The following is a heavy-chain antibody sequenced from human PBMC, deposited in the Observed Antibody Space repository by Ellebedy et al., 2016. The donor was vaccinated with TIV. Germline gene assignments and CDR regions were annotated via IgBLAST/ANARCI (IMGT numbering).Heavy chain of an antibody. CDR1: GFTFSDYY. Sequence: GESLKISCAASGFTFSDYYMIWVRQAPGKGLEWVSFISSSGGITYYADSVKGRFTISTDDSKDTVYLQMNSLTTEDTALYYCTRGDCDSSRCHWDDAFDFWGQGTMVTVSS. J-gene: IGHJ3*01. V-gene: IGHV3-11*01. CDR2: ISSSGGIT. CDR3: TRGDCDSSRCHWDDAFDF. D-gene: IGHD2-2*01.